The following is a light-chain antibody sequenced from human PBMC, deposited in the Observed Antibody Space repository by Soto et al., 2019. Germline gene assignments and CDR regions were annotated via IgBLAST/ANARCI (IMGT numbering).Light chain of an antibody. CDR3: QQYNNWWT. V-gene: IGKV3-15*01. CDR1: QSVSSY. CDR2: GAS. J-gene: IGKJ1*01. Sequence: EIVLTQSPATLSLSPGERATLSCRASQSVSSYLAWYQQKPGQAPRLLIYGASTRATGIPARFSGSGSGTEFTLTINSLQSEDFGVYYCQQYNNWWTFGQGTKVDIK.